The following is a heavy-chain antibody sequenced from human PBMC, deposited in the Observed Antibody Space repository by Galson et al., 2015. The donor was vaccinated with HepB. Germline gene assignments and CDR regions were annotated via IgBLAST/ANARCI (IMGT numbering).Heavy chain of an antibody. CDR3: ARTAIVVVTRGGNVGAFDI. D-gene: IGHD2-21*02. Sequence: SVKVSCKASGYTFTSYYMHWVRQAPGQGLEWMGIINPSGGSTSYAQKFQGRVTMTRDTSTSTVYMELSSLRSEDTAVYYCARTAIVVVTRGGNVGAFDIWGQGTMVTVSS. CDR2: INPSGGST. V-gene: IGHV1-46*01. J-gene: IGHJ3*02. CDR1: GYTFTSYY.